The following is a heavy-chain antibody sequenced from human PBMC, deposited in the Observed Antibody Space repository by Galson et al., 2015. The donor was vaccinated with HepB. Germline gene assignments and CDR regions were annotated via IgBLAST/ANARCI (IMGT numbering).Heavy chain of an antibody. Sequence: SLRLSCAASGFTFSSYGMHWVRQAPGKGLEWVAVIWYDGSNKYYADSVKGRFTISRDNSKNTLYLQMNSLRAEDTAVYYCARQSSSSPTYYYYYMDVWGKGTTVTVSS. D-gene: IGHD6-6*01. CDR2: IWYDGSNK. CDR3: ARQSSSSPTYYYYYMDV. J-gene: IGHJ6*03. V-gene: IGHV3-33*01. CDR1: GFTFSSYG.